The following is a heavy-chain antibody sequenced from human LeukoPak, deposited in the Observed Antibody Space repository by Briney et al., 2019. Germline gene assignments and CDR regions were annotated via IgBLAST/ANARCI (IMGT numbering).Heavy chain of an antibody. CDR3: AKDGRNLIMTTGTTSDY. V-gene: IGHV3-23*01. Sequence: GGSLRLSCAASGFTFSSYAMSWVRQAPGKGLEWVSAISGSGGSTYYADSVKGRFTIFRDNSNNTLYLQMNSLRVEDTAIYYCAKDGRNLIMTTGTTSDYWGQGTLVTVSS. D-gene: IGHD4-11*01. CDR2: ISGSGGST. CDR1: GFTFSSYA. J-gene: IGHJ4*02.